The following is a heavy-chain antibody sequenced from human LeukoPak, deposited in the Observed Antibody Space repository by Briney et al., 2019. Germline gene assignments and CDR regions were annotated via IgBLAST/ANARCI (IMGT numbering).Heavy chain of an antibody. CDR2: IYPGDSDT. V-gene: IGHV5-51*01. Sequence: GESLKISCKSSGYSFTSYWIGWVRQMTGKGLEWMGIIYPGDSDTRYSPSFQGQVTISADKSISTAYLQWSSLKASDTAMHYCAIRIGYDAFDIWGQGTMVTISS. CDR3: AIRIGYDAFDI. J-gene: IGHJ3*02. CDR1: GYSFTSYW. D-gene: IGHD5-12*01.